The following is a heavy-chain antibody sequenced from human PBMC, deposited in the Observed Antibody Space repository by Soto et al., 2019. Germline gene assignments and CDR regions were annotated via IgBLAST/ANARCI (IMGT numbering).Heavy chain of an antibody. D-gene: IGHD3-10*01. V-gene: IGHV5-51*01. CDR3: VRTXPRGGSGTXXXDY. CDR2: IYPGDSDI. Sequence: GESLKISCXASXYSFTSYWIGWVRQMPGKGLEWMGIIYPGDSDIRYGPSFQGQVTISADKSISTAYLQWSSLKASDTAMYYCVRTXPRGGSGTXXXDYXGQGTLVTVSS. J-gene: IGHJ4*02. CDR1: XYSFTSYW.